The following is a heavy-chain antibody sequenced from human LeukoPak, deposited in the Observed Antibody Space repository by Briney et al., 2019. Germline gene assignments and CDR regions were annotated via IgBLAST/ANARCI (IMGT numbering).Heavy chain of an antibody. V-gene: IGHV3-48*03. Sequence: GGSLRLSCAASGFTFSSYEMNWVRQAPGKGLEWVSYISSRGSTIYYADSVKGRFTISRDNAKNSLYLQMNSLRAKDTAVYYCARQRFYGDYAGDYWGQGTLVTVSS. J-gene: IGHJ4*02. CDR1: GFTFSSYE. CDR2: ISSRGSTI. CDR3: ARQRFYGDYAGDY. D-gene: IGHD4-17*01.